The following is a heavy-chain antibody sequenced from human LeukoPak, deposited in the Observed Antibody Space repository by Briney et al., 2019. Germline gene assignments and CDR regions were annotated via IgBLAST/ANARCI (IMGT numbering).Heavy chain of an antibody. CDR1: GFTLSSHA. J-gene: IGHJ6*03. D-gene: IGHD1-26*01. V-gene: IGHV3-23*01. Sequence: PGGSLRLSCAASGFTLSSHAMSWVRQAPGKGLEWVSSASGTGSTTYYADSVKGRFTVSRDNSTKTLYLQMNGLTAADTAVYYCAEECESGSYFRDSYYMDAWGKGTTVTVSS. CDR2: ASGTGSTT. CDR3: AEECESGSYFRDSYYMDA.